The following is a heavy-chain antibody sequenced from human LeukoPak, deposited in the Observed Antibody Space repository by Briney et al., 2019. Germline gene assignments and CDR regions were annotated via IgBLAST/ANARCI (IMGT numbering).Heavy chain of an antibody. CDR2: INTDRTTT. V-gene: IGHV3-74*01. Sequence: GGCLRLSRAASGLTFNTPWMHSVRQAPGNGEGWVSRINTDRTTTNSADSATGRFTISRDNAKNTLYLQMNSLRAEDTAVYYCARDLNWNQIDYCGQGALVSVSS. CDR3: ARDLNWNQIDY. J-gene: IGHJ4*02. CDR1: GLTFNTPW. D-gene: IGHD1-20*01.